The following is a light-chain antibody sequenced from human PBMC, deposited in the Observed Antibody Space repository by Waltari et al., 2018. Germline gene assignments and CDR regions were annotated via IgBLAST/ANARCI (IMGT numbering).Light chain of an antibody. Sequence: EIDLTQSPGTLSLSPGERATLSCSASQSVSSSYLAWYQQKPGQPPRLLIYGASSRATGIPDRFSGSGSGTDFTLTISRLEPEDFAVYYCQQFGFSLYTFGQGTKLEIK. CDR1: QSVSSSY. CDR3: QQFGFSLYT. CDR2: GAS. V-gene: IGKV3-20*01. J-gene: IGKJ2*01.